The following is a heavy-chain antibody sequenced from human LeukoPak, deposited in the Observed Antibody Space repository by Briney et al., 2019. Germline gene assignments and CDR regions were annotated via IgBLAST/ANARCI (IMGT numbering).Heavy chain of an antibody. CDR3: ARLPPYSSGSYYFDY. CDR1: GGSISSYY. V-gene: IGHV4-59*08. D-gene: IGHD6-19*01. CDR2: IYYSGST. J-gene: IGHJ4*02. Sequence: SETLSLTCTVSGGSISSYYWSWIRPPPGKGLEWIGYIYYSGSTNYNPSLKSRVTISVDTSKNQFSLKLSSVTAADTAVYHCARLPPYSSGSYYFDYWGQGTLVTVSS.